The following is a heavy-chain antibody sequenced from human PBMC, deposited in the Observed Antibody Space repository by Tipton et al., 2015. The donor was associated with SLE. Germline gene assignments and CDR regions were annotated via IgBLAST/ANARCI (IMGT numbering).Heavy chain of an antibody. CDR1: GGSISSYY. Sequence: TLSLTCTVSGGSISSYYWSWIWQPPGKGLEWIGYIYYSGSTNYNPFLKSRVTISVDTSKNQFSLKLSSVTAADTAVYYCARGVVRFDYWGQGTLVTVSS. D-gene: IGHD3-10*01. J-gene: IGHJ4*02. CDR2: IYYSGST. CDR3: ARGVVRFDY. V-gene: IGHV4-59*01.